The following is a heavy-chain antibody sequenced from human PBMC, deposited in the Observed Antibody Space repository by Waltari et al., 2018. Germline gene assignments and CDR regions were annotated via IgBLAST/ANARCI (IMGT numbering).Heavy chain of an antibody. CDR1: GYTFTSYY. D-gene: IGHD2-21*01. Sequence: QVQLVQSGAEVKKPGASVKVSCKASGYTFTSYYMHWVRQAPGQGLEWMGIINPSGGSTSYAQKFQGRVTMTRDTSTSTVYMELSSLRSEDTAVYYCARENSYCGGDCYLKNWFDPWGQGTLVTVSS. CDR3: ARENSYCGGDCYLKNWFDP. J-gene: IGHJ5*02. V-gene: IGHV1-46*01. CDR2: INPSGGST.